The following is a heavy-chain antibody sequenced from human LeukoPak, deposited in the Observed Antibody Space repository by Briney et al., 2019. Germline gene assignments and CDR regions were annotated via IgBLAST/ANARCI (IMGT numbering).Heavy chain of an antibody. J-gene: IGHJ5*02. Sequence: GASVKVSCEASGYTFTSYGISWVRQAPGQGLEWMGWINPNSGGTNYAQKFQGRVTMTRDTSISTAYMELSRLRSDDTAVYYCARDSQGFDPWGQGTLVTVSS. CDR1: GYTFTSYG. CDR2: INPNSGGT. CDR3: ARDSQGFDP. V-gene: IGHV1-2*02.